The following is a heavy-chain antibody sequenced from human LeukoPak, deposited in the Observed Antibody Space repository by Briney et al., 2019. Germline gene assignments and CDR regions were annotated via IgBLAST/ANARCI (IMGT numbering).Heavy chain of an antibody. Sequence: GASVKVSCKASGYTFTSYDINRVRQAPGQGLEWMGGIIPIFGTANYAQKFQGRVTITADKSTSTAYMELSSLRSEDTAVYYCARGADYEDYCYMDVWGKGTTVTVSS. J-gene: IGHJ6*03. V-gene: IGHV1-69*06. CDR1: GYTFTSYD. CDR2: IIPIFGTA. CDR3: ARGADYEDYCYMDV. D-gene: IGHD4-17*01.